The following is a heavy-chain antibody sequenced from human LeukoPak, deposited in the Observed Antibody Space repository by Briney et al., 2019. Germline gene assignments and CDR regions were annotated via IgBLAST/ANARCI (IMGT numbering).Heavy chain of an antibody. J-gene: IGHJ6*03. V-gene: IGHV4-34*01. CDR3: ARVRGHSSFYYYYYMDV. D-gene: IGHD6-6*01. Sequence: KPSETLSLTCVVYGGSFSGYYWSWIRQPPGKGLEWIGEINHSGSTNYNPSLKSRVTISVDTSKNQFSLKLSSVTAADTAVYYCARVRGHSSFYYYYYMDVWGKGTTVTVSS. CDR2: INHSGST. CDR1: GGSFSGYY.